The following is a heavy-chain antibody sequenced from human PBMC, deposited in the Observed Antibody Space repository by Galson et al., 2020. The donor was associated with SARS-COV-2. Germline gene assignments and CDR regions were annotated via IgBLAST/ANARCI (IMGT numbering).Heavy chain of an antibody. V-gene: IGHV4-30-4*01. Sequence: PSETLSLTCTVSGGSISSGDYYWSWIRQPPGKGLEWIGYIYYSGSTYYNPSLKSRVTISVDTSKNQFSLKLSSVTAADTAVYYCARVPRILYDSSTFDYWGQGTLVTVSS. CDR1: GGSISSGDYY. D-gene: IGHD3-22*01. J-gene: IGHJ4*02. CDR2: IYYSGST. CDR3: ARVPRILYDSSTFDY.